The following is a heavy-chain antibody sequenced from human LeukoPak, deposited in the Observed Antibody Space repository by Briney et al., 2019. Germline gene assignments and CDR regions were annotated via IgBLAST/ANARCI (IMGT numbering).Heavy chain of an antibody. CDR2: INPNSGGT. J-gene: IGHJ5*02. CDR3: ARVAITMVRGVISNWFDP. Sequence: ASVKVSCKASGYTLTGYYIHWVRQAPGQGREWMGWINPNSGGTNYAQKFQGRVTMTRDTYISTAYMDLSRLRSDDTAVYYCARVAITMVRGVISNWFDPWGQGTLVTVSS. CDR1: GYTLTGYY. D-gene: IGHD3-10*01. V-gene: IGHV1-2*02.